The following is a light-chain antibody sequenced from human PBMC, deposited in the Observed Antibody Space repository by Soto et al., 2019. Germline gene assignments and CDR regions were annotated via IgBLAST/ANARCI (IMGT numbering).Light chain of an antibody. CDR3: QQRSKWLT. J-gene: IGKJ4*01. CDR1: QSVSSY. Sequence: VLTQSPATLSLSPGERATLSCRASQSVSSYLAWYQQKPGQAPRLLIYDASNRATGIPARFSGSGSGTDFTLTISSLEPEDFAVYYCQQRSKWLTFGGGTKVDIK. CDR2: DAS. V-gene: IGKV3-11*01.